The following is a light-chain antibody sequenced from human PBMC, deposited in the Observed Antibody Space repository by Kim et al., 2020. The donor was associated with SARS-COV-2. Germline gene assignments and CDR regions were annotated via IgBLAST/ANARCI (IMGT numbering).Light chain of an antibody. CDR2: GTS. CDR3: QQYDRSPYT. Sequence: LSPGERATLSCRASQSVTSNHVAWFQQKPGQAPRLLIYGTSSRATGIPDRVSASESGTDFTLTISRLEPEDFAVYYCQQYDRSPYTFGQGTKLEI. V-gene: IGKV3-20*01. J-gene: IGKJ2*01. CDR1: QSVTSNH.